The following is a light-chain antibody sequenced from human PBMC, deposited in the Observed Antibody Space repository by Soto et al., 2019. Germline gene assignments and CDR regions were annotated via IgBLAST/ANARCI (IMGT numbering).Light chain of an antibody. CDR1: QSVSSSY. CDR2: GES. V-gene: IGKV3-20*01. Sequence: EIVLTQSPGTLSLSPGERATLSCRASQSVSSSYLAWYQQKPGQAPRLLIYGESSRATGIPDRFSGSGSGPDFTLTISRLEPEDFAVYYCQQYGSSPLTFGGGTKVEIK. CDR3: QQYGSSPLT. J-gene: IGKJ4*01.